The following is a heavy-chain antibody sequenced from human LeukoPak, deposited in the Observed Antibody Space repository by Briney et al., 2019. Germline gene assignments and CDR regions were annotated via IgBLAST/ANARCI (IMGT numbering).Heavy chain of an antibody. CDR3: AKLGGEGPFDY. CDR1: GGSISSSTYY. J-gene: IGHJ4*02. V-gene: IGHV4-39*07. Sequence: PSETLSLTCTVSGGSISSSTYYWGWIRQPPGKGLEWIGNIYHSGGTYYNPSLKSRVTISVDTSKNQFSLKLSSVTAADTAVYYCAKLGGEGPFDYWGQGTLVTVSS. CDR2: IYHSGGT. D-gene: IGHD3-16*01.